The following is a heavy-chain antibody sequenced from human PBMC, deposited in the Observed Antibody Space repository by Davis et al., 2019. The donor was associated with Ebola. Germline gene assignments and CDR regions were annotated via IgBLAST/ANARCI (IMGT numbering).Heavy chain of an antibody. CDR1: GFTFSNAW. CDR3: TTEIRAVLYSDY. V-gene: IGHV3-15*01. D-gene: IGHD4/OR15-4a*01. CDR2: IKRKTDGGTT. Sequence: PGGSLRLSCAASGFTFSNAWMSWVRQAPGKGLEWVGRIKRKTDGGTTDYAAPVKGRFPISREDSKNNLYLQMNSLKTEDTAVYYCTTEIRAVLYSDYWGQGTLVTVSS. J-gene: IGHJ4*02.